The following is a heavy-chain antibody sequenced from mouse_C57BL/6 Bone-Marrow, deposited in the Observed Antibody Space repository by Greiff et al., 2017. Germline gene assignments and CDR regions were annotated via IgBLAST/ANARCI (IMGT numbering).Heavy chain of an antibody. J-gene: IGHJ4*01. Sequence: EVQLQQSGPELVKPGASVKISCKASGYTFTDYYMNWVKQSHGKSLEWIGDINPNNGGTSYNQKFKGKATLTVDKSSSTAYMELRRLTSEDSAVYYCARRYGNPYAMDYWGQGTSVTVSS. CDR1: GYTFTDYY. D-gene: IGHD2-10*02. CDR3: ARRYGNPYAMDY. CDR2: INPNNGGT. V-gene: IGHV1-26*01.